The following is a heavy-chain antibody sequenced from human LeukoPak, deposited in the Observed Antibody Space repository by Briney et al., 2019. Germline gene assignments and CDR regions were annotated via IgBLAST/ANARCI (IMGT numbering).Heavy chain of an antibody. CDR1: GGSISSYY. J-gene: IGHJ5*02. V-gene: IGHV4-59*01. CDR2: IYYSGST. CDR3: ARGIAAAGKIAFDP. Sequence: PSETLSLTCTVSGGSISSYYWSWIRQPPGKGLEWIGYIYYSGSTNYNPSLKSRVTISVDTSKNQFSLKLSSVTAADTAVYYCARGIAAAGKIAFDPWGQGTLVTVSS. D-gene: IGHD6-13*01.